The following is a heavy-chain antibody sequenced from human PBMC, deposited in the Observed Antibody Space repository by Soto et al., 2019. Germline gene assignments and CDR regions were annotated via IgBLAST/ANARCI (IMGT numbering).Heavy chain of an antibody. V-gene: IGHV4-4*02. CDR3: ARRIFGVVIRFGGWFDR. D-gene: IGHD3-3*01. Sequence: QVQLQQSGPGLVKPSGTLSLTCAVSSGSISSSNWWSWVRQPPGKGLEWIGEIYHSGSTNYNPSLKSRVNISVDKSKNQFSLKLSSVTAADTAVYYCARRIFGVVIRFGGWFDRWGQGTLVTVSS. CDR2: IYHSGST. J-gene: IGHJ5*02. CDR1: SGSISSSNW.